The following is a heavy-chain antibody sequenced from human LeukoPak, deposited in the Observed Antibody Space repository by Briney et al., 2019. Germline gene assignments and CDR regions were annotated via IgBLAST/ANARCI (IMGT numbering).Heavy chain of an antibody. D-gene: IGHD3-10*01. CDR1: GFTSSSYG. Sequence: GGSLRLSCAASGFTSSSYGMHWVRQAPGKGLEWVAVISYDGSNKYYADSVKGRFTISRDNSKNTLYLQMNSLRAEDTAVYYCAKDPRFGEFQPWGQGTLVTVSS. V-gene: IGHV3-30*18. CDR3: AKDPRFGEFQP. CDR2: ISYDGSNK. J-gene: IGHJ5*02.